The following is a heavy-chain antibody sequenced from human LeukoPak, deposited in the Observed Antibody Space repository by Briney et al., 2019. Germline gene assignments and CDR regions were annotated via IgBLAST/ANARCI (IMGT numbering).Heavy chain of an antibody. CDR3: ARGDYGYSPLDY. Sequence: GGSLRLSCAGSGFTVSTYWMHWVRQAPGKGGVCVSRVNTDETTTNYADSVKGRFTISRDNARNTLYLQMNSLRAEDTAVYYCARGDYGYSPLDYWGQGTLVSVSS. D-gene: IGHD5-18*01. CDR2: VNTDETTT. CDR1: GFTVSTYW. V-gene: IGHV3-74*01. J-gene: IGHJ4*02.